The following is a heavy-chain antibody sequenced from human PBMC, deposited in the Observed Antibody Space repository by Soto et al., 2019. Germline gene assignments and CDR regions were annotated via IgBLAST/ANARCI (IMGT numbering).Heavy chain of an antibody. D-gene: IGHD4-4*01. CDR3: AREGINNYNEFYFDS. CDR1: GFAFSTYS. V-gene: IGHV3-21*06. CDR2: ISGSGNYT. Sequence: EVQLVESGGGLVKPGGSLKLSCAASGFAFSTYSMSWVRQAPGKGLEWVSSISGSGNYTHYADFLRGRFTISRDNAKTSLFLQMDSLRAEDTAVYYGAREGINNYNEFYFDSWGQGTVVTVSS. J-gene: IGHJ4*02.